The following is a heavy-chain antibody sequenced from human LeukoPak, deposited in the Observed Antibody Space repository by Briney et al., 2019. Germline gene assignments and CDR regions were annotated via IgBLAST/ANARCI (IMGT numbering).Heavy chain of an antibody. CDR3: ARGGYSYGRVDY. CDR1: GFTFSSYW. D-gene: IGHD5-18*01. V-gene: IGHV3-74*01. Sequence: GGSLRLSCAASGFTFSSYWMHWVRQAPGKGLVWVSRINSDGSSTSYADSVKGRFTISRDNAKNTLYLQMNSLRAEDTAVYYCARGGYSYGRVDYWGQGALVTVPS. J-gene: IGHJ4*02. CDR2: INSDGSST.